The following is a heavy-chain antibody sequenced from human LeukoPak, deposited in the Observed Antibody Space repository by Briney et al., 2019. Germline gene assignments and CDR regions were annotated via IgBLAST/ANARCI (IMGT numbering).Heavy chain of an antibody. CDR1: GFTLSGYW. J-gene: IGHJ1*01. CDR3: GKFRANWGLAF. Sequence: GGSLRLSCTASGFTLSGYWMRWVRHARGKGLVCFFFIYARGDTPYADSVKRPFTLSRDNSKNTLNLQIDSLRPEDTAVYYCGKFRANWGLAFWGRGTLVTVSS. CDR2: IYARGDT. D-gene: IGHD7-27*01. V-gene: IGHV3-66*02.